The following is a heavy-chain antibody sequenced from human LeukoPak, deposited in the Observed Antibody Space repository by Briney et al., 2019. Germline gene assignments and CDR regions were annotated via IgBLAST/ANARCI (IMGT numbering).Heavy chain of an antibody. CDR1: GGSISSYY. CDR3: ARHTYGSGSYYYYGMDV. D-gene: IGHD3-10*01. J-gene: IGHJ6*02. CDR2: IYYSGST. Sequence: SETLSLTCTVSGGSISSYYWSWIRQPPGKGLEWIGYIYYSGSTNYNPSLKSRVTISVDTSKNQFSLKLSSVTAADTAVYYCARHTYGSGSYYYYGMDVWGQGTTVTVSS. V-gene: IGHV4-59*08.